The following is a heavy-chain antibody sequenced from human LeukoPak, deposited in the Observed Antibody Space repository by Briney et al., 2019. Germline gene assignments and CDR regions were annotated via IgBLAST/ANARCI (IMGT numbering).Heavy chain of an antibody. D-gene: IGHD3-22*01. CDR2: IIPIFGTA. V-gene: IGHV1-69*06. J-gene: IGHJ4*02. Sequence: SVKVSCKASGGTFNTYPISWVRQVPGQGLEWMGGIIPIFGTANYAQKFQGRVTITADKSTSTAYMELSSLRSEDTAVYYCASWERANYYDSSGYVSHWGQGTLVTVSS. CDR3: ASWERANYYDSSGYVSH. CDR1: GGTFNTYP.